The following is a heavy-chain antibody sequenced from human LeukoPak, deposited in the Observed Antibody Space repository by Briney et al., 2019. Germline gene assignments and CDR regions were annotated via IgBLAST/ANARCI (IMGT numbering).Heavy chain of an antibody. CDR2: ISWNSGSI. D-gene: IGHD6-19*01. Sequence: GGSLRLSCAASGFTFDDYAMPWVRQAPGKGLEWVSGISWNSGSIGYADSVKGRFTISRDNAKNSLYLQMNSLRAEDTALYYCAKDGAVAGPRWIDYWGQGTLVTVSS. V-gene: IGHV3-9*01. J-gene: IGHJ4*02. CDR3: AKDGAVAGPRWIDY. CDR1: GFTFDDYA.